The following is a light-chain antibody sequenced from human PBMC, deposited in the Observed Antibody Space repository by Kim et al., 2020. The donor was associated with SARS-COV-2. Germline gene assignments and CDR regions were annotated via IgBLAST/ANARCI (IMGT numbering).Light chain of an antibody. CDR3: QTWGTGFRV. Sequence: ASVKLTCTLSSGHSSYAIAWHQQQPEKGPRYLMKVYSDGSHSQGDGIPDRFSGSSSGAERYLTISSLQSEDEADYYCQTWGTGFRVFGGGTQLTVL. V-gene: IGLV4-69*01. J-gene: IGLJ3*02. CDR1: SGHSSYA. CDR2: VYSDGSH.